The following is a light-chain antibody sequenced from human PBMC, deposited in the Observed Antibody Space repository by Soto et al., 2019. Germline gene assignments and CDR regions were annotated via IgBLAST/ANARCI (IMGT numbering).Light chain of an antibody. CDR3: TSYTSIPTWV. V-gene: IGLV2-14*01. CDR1: SSDVGGYNY. CDR2: EVS. Sequence: QSALTQPASVSGSPGQSITISCTGTSSDVGGYNYVSWYQHHPGKAPKLIIFEVSNRPSGVSNRFSGSKSGNTASLTISGLQAEDEAVYYCTSYTSIPTWVFGGGTQLTVL. J-gene: IGLJ3*02.